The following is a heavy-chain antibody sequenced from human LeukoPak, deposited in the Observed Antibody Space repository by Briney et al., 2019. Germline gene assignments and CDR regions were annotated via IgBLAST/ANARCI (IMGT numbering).Heavy chain of an antibody. V-gene: IGHV4-59*08. J-gene: IGHJ4*02. CDR3: ARQYYDSSGYYYSD. D-gene: IGHD3-22*01. CDR1: GGSISSYY. Sequence: SETLSLTCTVSGGSISSYYWRWIRQPPGKGLEWVGYIYYSGSTSYNPSLKSRVTISVDTYKNPFTLKLSSVTAADTAVDYWARQYYDSSGYYYSDWGQGTLVTVSS. CDR2: IYYSGST.